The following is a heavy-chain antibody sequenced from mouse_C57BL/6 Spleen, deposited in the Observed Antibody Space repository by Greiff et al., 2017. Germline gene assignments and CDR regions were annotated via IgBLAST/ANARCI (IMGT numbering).Heavy chain of an antibody. J-gene: IGHJ4*01. V-gene: IGHV5-17*01. D-gene: IGHD2-3*01. CDR2: ISSGRSTI. CDR3: ARDGYYLYAMDY. CDR1: GFTFSDYG. Sequence: EVHLVESGGGLVKPGGSLKLSCAASGFTFSDYGMHWVRQAPEKGLEWVAYISSGRSTIYYAATVKGRFTISRDNAKNTLFLQMTSLRSEDTAMYYCARDGYYLYAMDYWGQGTSVTVSS.